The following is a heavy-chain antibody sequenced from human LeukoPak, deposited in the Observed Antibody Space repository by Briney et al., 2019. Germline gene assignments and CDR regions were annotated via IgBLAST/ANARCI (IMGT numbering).Heavy chain of an antibody. Sequence: GGSLRLSCAASGFTFSSYGMHWVRQAPGKGLEWVAFIRYDGSNKYYADSVKGRFTISRDNSKNTLYLQMNSLRAEDTAVYYCAKIMRGRQLHNNYYYYYYMDVWGKGTTVTVSS. D-gene: IGHD6-6*01. CDR2: IRYDGSNK. CDR1: GFTFSSYG. V-gene: IGHV3-30*02. CDR3: AKIMRGRQLHNNYYYYYYMDV. J-gene: IGHJ6*03.